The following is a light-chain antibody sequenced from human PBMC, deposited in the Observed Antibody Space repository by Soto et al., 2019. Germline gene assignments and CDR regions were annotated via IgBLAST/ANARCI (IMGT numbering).Light chain of an antibody. Sequence: STQSPGTLALSPWEGATLSCRASQSLSGRYLAWYQQKPGQAPRLLIYGASTRATGIPDRFSGSGSGTDFTLTISRLEPEDFAVYYCQHYDSSPRTFGQGTKVDIX. V-gene: IGKV3-20*01. CDR2: GAS. CDR1: QSLSGRY. CDR3: QHYDSSPRT. J-gene: IGKJ1*01.